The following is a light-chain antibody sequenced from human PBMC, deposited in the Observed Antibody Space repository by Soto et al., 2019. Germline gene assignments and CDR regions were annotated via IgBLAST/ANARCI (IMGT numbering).Light chain of an antibody. Sequence: SYELTQPPSVSVAPGKTARITCGGNNIGSNSVHWYQQKPGQAPVLVIYYDSDRPSAIPERFSGSNSGNTATLTISRVEAGDEADYYCQVWDSSSDHHVFGTGTKLTVL. J-gene: IGLJ1*01. CDR1: NIGSNS. V-gene: IGLV3-21*04. CDR2: YDS. CDR3: QVWDSSSDHHV.